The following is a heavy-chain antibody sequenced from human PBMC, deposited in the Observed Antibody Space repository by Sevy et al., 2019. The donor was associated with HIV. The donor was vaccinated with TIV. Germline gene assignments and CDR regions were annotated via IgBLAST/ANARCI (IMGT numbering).Heavy chain of an antibody. CDR2: ISGRGSNT. CDR1: GFTFSRHV. CDR3: AKDGTLTGIPGYSGY. Sequence: GGSLRLSCAASGFTFSRHVMSWVRQAPGKGLEWVSGISGRGSNTFYADSVKGRFTISRDNSKNTVDLQMSSLRAEDTALYHCAKDGTLTGIPGYSGYWGRGTLVTVSS. J-gene: IGHJ4*02. D-gene: IGHD2-21*02. V-gene: IGHV3-23*01.